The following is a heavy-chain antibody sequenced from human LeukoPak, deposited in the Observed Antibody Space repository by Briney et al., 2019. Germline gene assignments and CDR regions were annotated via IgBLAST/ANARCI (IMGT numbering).Heavy chain of an antibody. V-gene: IGHV3-15*01. CDR3: AAQWLLHGAFDF. D-gene: IGHD6-19*01. CDR2: IKSKTDGGTI. CDR1: GFTFSNAW. J-gene: IGHJ3*01. Sequence: GGSLRLSCAASGFTFSNAWMSWVRQAPGKGLEWVGRIKSKTDGGTIDYAAPVKGRFTISRDDSKNTLYLQMNSLRAEDTAVYYCAAQWLLHGAFDFWGQGTTVTVSS.